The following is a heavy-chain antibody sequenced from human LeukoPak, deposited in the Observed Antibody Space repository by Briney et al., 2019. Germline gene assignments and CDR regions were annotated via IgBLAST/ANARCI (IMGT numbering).Heavy chain of an antibody. D-gene: IGHD3-22*01. V-gene: IGHV4-34*01. CDR3: ARGGYYDSSGSAFDI. Sequence: PSETLSLTCTVSGGSISSYYWSWIRQPPGKGLEWIGEINHSGSTNYNPSLKSRVTISVDTSKNQFSLKLSSVTAADTAVYYCARGGYYDSSGSAFDIWGQGTMVTVSS. CDR2: INHSGST. CDR1: GGSISSYY. J-gene: IGHJ3*02.